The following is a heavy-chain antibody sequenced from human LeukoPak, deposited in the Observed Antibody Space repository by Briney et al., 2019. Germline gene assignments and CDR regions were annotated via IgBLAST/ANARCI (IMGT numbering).Heavy chain of an antibody. CDR1: GVSLSSGGYY. V-gene: IGHV4-31*03. CDR3: ARVVLGSGSYYEDY. Sequence: SQTLSLTCTVSGVSLSSGGYYWSWVCPPPGRGLEWIGDIYHSGSTYYNPTLKSRVTISVDRSKNQFSLKLSSVTAADTAVYYCARVVLGSGSYYEDYWGQGTLVTVSS. D-gene: IGHD3-10*01. J-gene: IGHJ4*02. CDR2: IYHSGST.